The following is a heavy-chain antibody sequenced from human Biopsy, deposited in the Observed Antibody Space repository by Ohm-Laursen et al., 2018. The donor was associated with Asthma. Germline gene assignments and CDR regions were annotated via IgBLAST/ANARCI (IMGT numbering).Heavy chain of an antibody. CDR3: ARQSGQDYGDSSGFDI. CDR2: ISGGSLYI. V-gene: IGHV3-21*01. CDR1: GFTFSDYA. J-gene: IGHJ3*02. Sequence: SLRLSCAASGFTFSDYAVHWVRQAPGKGLEWVSAISGGSLYIHYADSVKGRFTISRDNSKLRLYLEINSLTVEDSAVYFCARQSGQDYGDSSGFDIWGQGTKVAVSS. D-gene: IGHD3-22*01.